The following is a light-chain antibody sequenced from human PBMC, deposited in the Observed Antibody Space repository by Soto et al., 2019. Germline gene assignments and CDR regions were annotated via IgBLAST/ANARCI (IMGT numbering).Light chain of an antibody. J-gene: IGLJ1*01. CDR3: CSYSNCITPAYV. CDR1: SSDVGGGYNY. V-gene: IGLV2-14*01. Sequence: QSVLTQPPSASGSPGQSVTISCTGTSSDVGGGYNYVSWYQQHPGKAPKLLIYDVTNRPSGVSNRFSGSQSGNTASLNIAGLQAEDEADYYCCSYSNCITPAYVFGTGTKVTVL. CDR2: DVT.